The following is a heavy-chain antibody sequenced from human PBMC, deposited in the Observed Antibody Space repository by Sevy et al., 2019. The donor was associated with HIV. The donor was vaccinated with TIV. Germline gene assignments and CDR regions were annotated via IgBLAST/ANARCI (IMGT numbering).Heavy chain of an antibody. CDR1: KYSFNDHY. Sequence: ASVKVSCKASKYSFNDHYIHWVRQAPGQGLEWMGWINPDNGGTNYAQKFQGRVTMTRDTSISTTYMEMSSLGSDDTAVYYCARGFRYRSYWSAVDFWGQGTLVTVSS. CDR3: ARGFRYRSYWSAVDF. J-gene: IGHJ4*02. CDR2: INPDNGGT. D-gene: IGHD3-10*01. V-gene: IGHV1-2*02.